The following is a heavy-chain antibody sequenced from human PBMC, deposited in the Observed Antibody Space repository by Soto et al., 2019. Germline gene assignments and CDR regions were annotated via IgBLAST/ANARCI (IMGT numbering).Heavy chain of an antibody. V-gene: IGHV3-7*03. J-gene: IGHJ6*02. CDR3: ASAGYSSSWNV. CDR1: GFTFSSYW. Sequence: PGGSLRLSCAASGFTFSSYWMSWVRQAPGKGLEWVANIKQDGSEKYYVDSVKGRFTISRDNAKNSLYLQMNSLRAEDTAVYYCASAGYSSSWNVWGQGTTVTVSS. D-gene: IGHD6-13*01. CDR2: IKQDGSEK.